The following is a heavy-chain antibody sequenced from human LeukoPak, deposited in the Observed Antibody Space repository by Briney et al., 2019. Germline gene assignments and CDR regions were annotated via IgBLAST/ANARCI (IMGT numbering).Heavy chain of an antibody. CDR3: ARGWGSTSSNYFDP. V-gene: IGHV4-61*02. Sequence: SQTLSLTCTVSGDSITSGTFFWSWIRQPAGKSLEWIGRIYGSGSTNYSPSLRSRVTISIDTSKNQFSLKLTSVTAADTAVYYCARGWGSTSSNYFDPWGQGALVTVSS. J-gene: IGHJ5*02. CDR2: IYGSGST. CDR1: GDSITSGTFF. D-gene: IGHD2-2*01.